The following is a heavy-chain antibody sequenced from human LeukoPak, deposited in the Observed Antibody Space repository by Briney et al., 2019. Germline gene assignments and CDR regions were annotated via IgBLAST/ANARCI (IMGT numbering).Heavy chain of an antibody. J-gene: IGHJ3*02. Sequence: ASVKVSCKAPGYTFTGYYMHWVRQAPGQGLEWMGWINPNSGGTNYAQKFQGRVTMTRDTSISTAYMELSRLRSDDTAVYYCARALVEWLWVDIWGQGTMVTVSS. D-gene: IGHD3-3*01. V-gene: IGHV1-2*02. CDR3: ARALVEWLWVDI. CDR2: INPNSGGT. CDR1: GYTFTGYY.